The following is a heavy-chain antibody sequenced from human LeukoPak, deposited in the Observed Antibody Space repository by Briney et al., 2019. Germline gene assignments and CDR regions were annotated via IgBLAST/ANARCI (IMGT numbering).Heavy chain of an antibody. CDR2: ISGSGGSS. CDR1: GLTFSSYA. Sequence: GGSLRLSCAASGLTFSSYAMSWVRQAPGKGVEWVSLISGSGGSSYYADCVKGRFTISRDNSKNTLYLQMNRLRAEDTAVYYCAKSPRGAVTGAYGMDVWGQGTTVTVSS. D-gene: IGHD6-19*01. J-gene: IGHJ6*02. V-gene: IGHV3-23*01. CDR3: AKSPRGAVTGAYGMDV.